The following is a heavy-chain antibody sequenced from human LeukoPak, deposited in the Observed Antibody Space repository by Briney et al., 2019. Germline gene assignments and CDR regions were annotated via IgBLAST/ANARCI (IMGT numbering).Heavy chain of an antibody. D-gene: IGHD6-13*01. CDR1: GYTFTSYD. Sequence: ASVEVSCKASGYTFTSYDINWVRQATGQGLEWMGWMNPNSGNTGYAQKFQGRVTITRNTSISTAYMELSSLRSEDTAVYYCARLKRGIGAAGTSLRGWFDPWGQGTLVTVSS. CDR2: MNPNSGNT. CDR3: ARLKRGIGAAGTSLRGWFDP. V-gene: IGHV1-8*03. J-gene: IGHJ5*02.